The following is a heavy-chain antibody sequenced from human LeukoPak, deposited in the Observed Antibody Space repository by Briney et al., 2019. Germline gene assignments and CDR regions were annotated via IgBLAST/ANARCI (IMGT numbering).Heavy chain of an antibody. CDR3: ARGEYYYGSGSSNWFDP. CDR2: IIPIFGTA. Sequence: GASVKVSCKASGSTFSSYAISWVRQAPGQGLEWMGGIIPIFGTANYAQKFQGRVTITADESTSTAYMELSSLRSEDTAVYYCARGEYYYGSGSSNWFDPWGQGTLVTVSS. D-gene: IGHD3-10*01. J-gene: IGHJ5*02. CDR1: GSTFSSYA. V-gene: IGHV1-69*13.